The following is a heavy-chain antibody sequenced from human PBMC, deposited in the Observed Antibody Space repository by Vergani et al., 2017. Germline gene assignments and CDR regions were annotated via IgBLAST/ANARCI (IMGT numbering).Heavy chain of an antibody. J-gene: IGHJ2*01. D-gene: IGHD5/OR15-5a*01. Sequence: QVQLQESGPGLVKPSQTLSLTCTVSGGSISSGGYYWSWIRQHPGKGLEWIGYIYYSGSTNYNPSLKSRVTISVDTSKNQFSLKLSSVTAADTAVYYCARRSTEGARYWYFDLWGRGTLVTVSS. CDR1: GGSISSGGYY. CDR3: ARRSTEGARYWYFDL. V-gene: IGHV4-31*03. CDR2: IYYSGST.